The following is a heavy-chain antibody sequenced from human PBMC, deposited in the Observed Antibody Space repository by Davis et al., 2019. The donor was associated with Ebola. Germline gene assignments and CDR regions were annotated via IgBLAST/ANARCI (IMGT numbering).Heavy chain of an antibody. CDR3: AREVGAADY. CDR2: IAYDGSEK. CDR1: GFTFSMFG. D-gene: IGHD1-26*01. V-gene: IGHV3-30*19. Sequence: GESLKISCAVSGFTFSMFGMHWVRQAPGRGLEWVAVIAYDGSEKHYADSVKGRFTISRDSSKDTLFLQMNSLKTEDTAVYFCAREVGAADYWGQGTLVTVSS. J-gene: IGHJ4*02.